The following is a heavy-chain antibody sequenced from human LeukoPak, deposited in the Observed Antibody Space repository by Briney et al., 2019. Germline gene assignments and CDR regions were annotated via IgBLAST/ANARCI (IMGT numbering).Heavy chain of an antibody. CDR2: MNPNSGNT. CDR3: ARGRLHSSSWPPRFGFDP. Sequence: ASVKVSCKASGYTFTSYDINWVRQATGQGLEWMGWMNPNSGNTGYAQKFQGRVTITRNTSISTAYMELSSLRSEDTAVYYCARGRLHSSSWPPRFGFDPWGQGTLVTVSS. D-gene: IGHD6-13*01. CDR1: GYTFTSYD. V-gene: IGHV1-8*03. J-gene: IGHJ5*02.